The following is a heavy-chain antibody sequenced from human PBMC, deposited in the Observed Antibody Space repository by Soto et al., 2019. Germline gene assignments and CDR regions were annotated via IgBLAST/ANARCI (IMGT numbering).Heavy chain of an antibody. V-gene: IGHV1-2*02. D-gene: IGHD3-16*01. J-gene: IGHJ3*02. CDR2: INPKSGGT. CDR3: ASWYYDTTGHAAFDI. Sequence: ASVKVSCKASGYTFTDYYIHWVRQAPGQGLEWIGWINPKSGGTSYAQKFQGRVTMARDTSITTAYMDLTSLNSGDTAVYYCASWYYDTTGHAAFDIWGQGTMVTV. CDR1: GYTFTDYY.